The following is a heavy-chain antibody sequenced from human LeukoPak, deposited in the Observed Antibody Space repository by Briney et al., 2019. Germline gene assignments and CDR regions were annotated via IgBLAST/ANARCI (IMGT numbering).Heavy chain of an antibody. CDR3: AGAHYYDSSGVYFDY. Sequence: SETLSLTCAVYGGSLSNYYWSWIRQPPGKGLEWIGEINDSGSTNGNPSLMSRVTISVDTSKNQFSLKLSSVTAADTAVYYCAGAHYYDSSGVYFDYWGQGTLVTVSS. J-gene: IGHJ4*02. V-gene: IGHV4-34*01. D-gene: IGHD3-22*01. CDR2: INDSGST. CDR1: GGSLSNYY.